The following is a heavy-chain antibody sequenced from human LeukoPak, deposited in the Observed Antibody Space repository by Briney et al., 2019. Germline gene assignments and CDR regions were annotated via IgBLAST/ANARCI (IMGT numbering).Heavy chain of an antibody. D-gene: IGHD3-10*01. V-gene: IGHV3-15*01. Sequence: PGGSLRLSCAASGFTFNNAWMSWVRQAPGKGLEWVGRIKKKADGGTTDYAAPVKGRFTISRDDSKDTLYLQMNSLKPEDTAVYYCTTSSGVGELNGFDPWGRGTLVTVSS. CDR3: TTSSGVGELNGFDP. CDR2: IKKKADGGTT. CDR1: GFTFNNAW. J-gene: IGHJ5*02.